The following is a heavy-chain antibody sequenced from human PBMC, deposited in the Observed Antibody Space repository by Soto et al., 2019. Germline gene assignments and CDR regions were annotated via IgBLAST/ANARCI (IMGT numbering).Heavy chain of an antibody. D-gene: IGHD1-26*01. V-gene: IGHV4-4*07. CDR1: RASIYTYS. CDR2: VYSSGSA. Sequence: SETLSLTCTVSRASIYTYSWTWIRQPAGKGLQWIGHVYSSGSANYSPSLKSRVSMSVDSSKNQISLKLSSVTAADTAVYYCATIVGANDYWGQGTLVTVSS. J-gene: IGHJ4*02. CDR3: ATIVGANDY.